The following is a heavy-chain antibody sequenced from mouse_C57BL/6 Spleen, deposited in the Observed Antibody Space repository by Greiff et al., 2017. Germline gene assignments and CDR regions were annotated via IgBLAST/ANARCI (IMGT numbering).Heavy chain of an antibody. CDR2: INPSTGGT. D-gene: IGHD2-4*01. CDR3: ARSLDYDVDFDY. Sequence: EVQLQQSGPELVKPGASVQISCKASGYSFTGYYMNWVKQSPEKSLEWIGEINPSTGGTTHNQKFKAKATLTVDKSSSTAYMQLKSLTSEDSAVYYCARSLDYDVDFDYWGQGTTLTVSS. CDR1: GYSFTGYY. V-gene: IGHV1-42*01. J-gene: IGHJ2*01.